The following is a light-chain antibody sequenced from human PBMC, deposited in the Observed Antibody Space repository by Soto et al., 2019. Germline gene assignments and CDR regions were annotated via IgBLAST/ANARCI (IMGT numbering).Light chain of an antibody. CDR3: QQSYSIPWT. V-gene: IGKV1-39*01. Sequence: DIQMTQSPSSLSASVGDRVTITCRASQSISSYLNWYQQKPGKAPKLLIYAASSLQSGVLSRFSGSGSGTNFTLTISSLQPEDFATYYCQQSYSIPWTFGQGTKVDIK. CDR2: AAS. CDR1: QSISSY. J-gene: IGKJ1*01.